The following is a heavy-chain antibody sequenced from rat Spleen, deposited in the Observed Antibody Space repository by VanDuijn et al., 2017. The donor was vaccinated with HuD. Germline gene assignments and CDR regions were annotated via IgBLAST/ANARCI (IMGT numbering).Heavy chain of an antibody. V-gene: IGHV2-13*01. CDR3: AILYYGYTAFDY. Sequence: QVQLKESGPGLVKPSLTLSLTCTVSGFSLSNYGVIWVRQPPGKGLEWMGLLWSNGGTDYNSAIKSRLSISRDTSKSQVFLKMNSLETEDTAMYFCAILYYGYTAFDYWGQGVMVTVSS. J-gene: IGHJ2*01. CDR1: GFSLSNYG. D-gene: IGHD1-9*01. CDR2: LWSNGGT.